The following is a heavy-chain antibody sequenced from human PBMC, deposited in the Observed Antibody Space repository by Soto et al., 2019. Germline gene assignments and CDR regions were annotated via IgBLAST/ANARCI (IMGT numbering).Heavy chain of an antibody. Sequence: QVQLQQWGAGLLKPSETLSLTCAVYGGSFSGYYWSWIRQPPGKGLEWIGEINHSGSTNYNPSLKSRVTISVDMSKNQFSLKLSSVTAADTAVYYCARGGNSGYVWWGQGTLVTVSS. J-gene: IGHJ4*02. D-gene: IGHD5-12*01. V-gene: IGHV4-34*01. CDR1: GGSFSGYY. CDR3: ARGGNSGYVW. CDR2: INHSGST.